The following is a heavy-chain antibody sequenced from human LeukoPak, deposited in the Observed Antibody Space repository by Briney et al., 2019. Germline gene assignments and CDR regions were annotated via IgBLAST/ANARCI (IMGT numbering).Heavy chain of an antibody. CDR1: GYTLTELS. D-gene: IGHD4-23*01. V-gene: IGHV1-24*01. CDR2: FDPEDGET. CDR3: ATNLATVVTPTYY. J-gene: IGHJ4*02. Sequence: ASVKVSCKASGYTLTELSIHWVRQAPGEGLEWMGGFDPEDGETIYPQKFQGRVTMTEDTSTDTAYMELSSLTSEDTAMYFCATNLATVVTPTYYWGQGTLVTVSS.